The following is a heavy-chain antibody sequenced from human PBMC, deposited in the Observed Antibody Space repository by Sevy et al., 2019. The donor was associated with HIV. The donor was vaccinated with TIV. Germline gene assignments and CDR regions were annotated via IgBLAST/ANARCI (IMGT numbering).Heavy chain of an antibody. CDR3: AREGEMATLDY. Sequence: GGSLRLSCAASGFTFSSYSMNWVRQAPGKGLEWVSSISSSSSYIYYADSVKGRFTISRANAKNSLYLQMNSLRAEDTAVYYCAREGEMATLDYWGQGTLVTVSS. D-gene: IGHD3-16*01. J-gene: IGHJ4*02. CDR2: ISSSSSYI. CDR1: GFTFSSYS. V-gene: IGHV3-21*01.